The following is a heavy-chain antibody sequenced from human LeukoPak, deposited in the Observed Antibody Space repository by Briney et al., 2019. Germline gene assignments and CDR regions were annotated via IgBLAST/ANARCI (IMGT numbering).Heavy chain of an antibody. J-gene: IGHJ5*02. D-gene: IGHD3-9*01. Sequence: KPSETLSLTCAVYGGSFSGYYWSWIRQPPGKGLEWIGEINHSGSTNYNPSLKSRVTISVDTSKNQFSLKLSSVTAADTAVYYCARAQTLRYFDWSPGWFDPWGQGTLVTVSS. CDR3: ARAQTLRYFDWSPGWFDP. CDR1: GGSFSGYY. V-gene: IGHV4-34*01. CDR2: INHSGST.